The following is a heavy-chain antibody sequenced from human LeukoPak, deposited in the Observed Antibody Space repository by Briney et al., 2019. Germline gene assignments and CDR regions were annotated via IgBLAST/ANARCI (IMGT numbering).Heavy chain of an antibody. CDR2: ISSSGSTI. CDR1: GFTFSDYS. V-gene: IGHV3-11*01. Sequence: GGSLRLSCAACGFTFSDYSMSWNRQAPGKGLEWVSYISSSGSTIYYADSVKGRFTISRDNAKNSLYLQMNSLRAEDTAVYYCAREVVPAAKGVGFDPWGQGTLVTVSS. J-gene: IGHJ5*02. D-gene: IGHD2-2*01. CDR3: AREVVPAAKGVGFDP.